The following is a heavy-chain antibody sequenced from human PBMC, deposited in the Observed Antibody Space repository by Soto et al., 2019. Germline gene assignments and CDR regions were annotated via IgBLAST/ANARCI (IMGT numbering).Heavy chain of an antibody. V-gene: IGHV3-30*18. Sequence: QVQLVESGGGVVQPGRSLRPSCAASGFTFSSYGMHWVRQAPGKGLEWVAVISYDGSNKYYADSVKGRFTISRDNSKNTLYLQMNSLRAEDTAVYYCAKELITMIVVVTSYYYGRDVWGQGTTVTVSS. CDR2: ISYDGSNK. CDR1: GFTFSSYG. CDR3: AKELITMIVVVTSYYYGRDV. D-gene: IGHD3-22*01. J-gene: IGHJ6*02.